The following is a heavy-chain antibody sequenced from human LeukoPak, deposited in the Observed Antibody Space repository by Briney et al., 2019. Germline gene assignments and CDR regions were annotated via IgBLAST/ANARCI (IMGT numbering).Heavy chain of an antibody. CDR3: AXXXXXXXXXXXX. CDR1: GGTFNMYA. CDR2: IIPILGVA. Sequence: ASVKVSCKASGGTFNMYAINWVRQAPGQGLEWVGRIIPILGVANYAQRLQGRVTFTADTSTSTAYMELSSLRSEDTALYYCAXXXXXXXXXXXXWGQGTLVTVSS. V-gene: IGHV1-69*04. J-gene: IGHJ5*02.